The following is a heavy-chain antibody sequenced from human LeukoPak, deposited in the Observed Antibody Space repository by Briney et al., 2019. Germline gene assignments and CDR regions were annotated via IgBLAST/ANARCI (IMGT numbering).Heavy chain of an antibody. V-gene: IGHV3-11*01. Sequence: GGSLRLSCAASGFTFSDYYMSWIRQAPGKGLEWVSYTSSSGSTIYYADSVKGRFTISRDNAKNSLYLQMNSLRAEDTAVYYCARDRRGYSYFYYYGMDVWGQGTTVTVSS. CDR3: ARDRRGYSYFYYYGMDV. D-gene: IGHD5-18*01. CDR1: GFTFSDYY. J-gene: IGHJ6*02. CDR2: TSSSGSTI.